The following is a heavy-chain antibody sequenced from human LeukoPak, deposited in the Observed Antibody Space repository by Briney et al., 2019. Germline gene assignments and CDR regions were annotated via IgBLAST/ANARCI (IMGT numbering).Heavy chain of an antibody. J-gene: IGHJ4*02. V-gene: IGHV3-53*01. CDR1: GFTVSSNY. Sequence: GGSLRLSCAASGFTVSSNYMSWVRQAPGKGLEWVSIIYSGGSTYYADSVKGRFTMSRDNSKNTVFLQMNSLRDEDTAVYYCARLYSGSYSDYWGQGTLVTVSS. D-gene: IGHD1-26*01. CDR3: ARLYSGSYSDY. CDR2: IYSGGST.